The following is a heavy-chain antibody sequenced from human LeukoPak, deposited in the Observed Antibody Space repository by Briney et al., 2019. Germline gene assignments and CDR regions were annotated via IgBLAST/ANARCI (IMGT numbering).Heavy chain of an antibody. CDR3: ARGGYGSSGYYGTRWLIGAFDI. D-gene: IGHD3-22*01. CDR2: IIPIFGTA. V-gene: IGHV1-69*05. J-gene: IGHJ3*02. CDR1: GGTFSSYA. Sequence: SVKVSCKASGGTFSSYAISWVRQAPGQGLEWMGGIIPIFGTANYAQKFQGRVTMTRDMSTSTVYMELSSLRSEDTAVYYCARGGYGSSGYYGTRWLIGAFDIWGQGTMVTVSS.